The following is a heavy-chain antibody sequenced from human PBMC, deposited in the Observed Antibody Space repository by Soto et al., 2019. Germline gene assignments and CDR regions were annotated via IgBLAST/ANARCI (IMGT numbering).Heavy chain of an antibody. D-gene: IGHD2-8*01. V-gene: IGHV1-69*12. Sequence: QVQLVQAGAEVKKPGSSVKVSCKASGGTFSSYAISWVRQAPGQGLEWMGGIIPIFGTANYAQKFQGRVTITADESTRTAYMGLGSLRSEDTAVYYWASTDCTMGVCYSIGGYWGQGALVTVSS. CDR2: IIPIFGTA. CDR3: ASTDCTMGVCYSIGGY. CDR1: GGTFSSYA. J-gene: IGHJ4*02.